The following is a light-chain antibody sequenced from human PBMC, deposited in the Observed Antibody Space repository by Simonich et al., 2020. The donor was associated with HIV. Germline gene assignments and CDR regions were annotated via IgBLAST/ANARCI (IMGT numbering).Light chain of an antibody. V-gene: IGKV4-1*01. CDR1: QSVLYSSNNKNY. Sequence: DIVMTQSPDSLAVSLGERATINCKSSQSVLYSSNNKNYLAWYQQKPGQPPNVLIYWASTRESGVPDRFSGSGSGTDFTLTISSLHAEDVAVYYCQQYHSTPLTFGGGTKVEIK. CDR3: QQYHSTPLT. CDR2: WAS. J-gene: IGKJ4*01.